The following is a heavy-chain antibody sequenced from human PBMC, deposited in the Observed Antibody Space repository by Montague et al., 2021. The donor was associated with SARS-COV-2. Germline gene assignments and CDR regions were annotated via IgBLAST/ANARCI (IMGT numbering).Heavy chain of an antibody. J-gene: IGHJ4*02. CDR1: GDSVASNSAA. CDR2: TYYRPKWYY. Sequence: CAISGDSVASNSAAWNRIRQSPSIGLEWLVRTYYRPKWYYEYAVSLKSRITINPDTSKNQFSLQVKSMTPEDTAVFYCALAVSGRGGYDYWGQGTLVTVSS. CDR3: ALAVSGRGGYDY. D-gene: IGHD6-19*01. V-gene: IGHV6-1*01.